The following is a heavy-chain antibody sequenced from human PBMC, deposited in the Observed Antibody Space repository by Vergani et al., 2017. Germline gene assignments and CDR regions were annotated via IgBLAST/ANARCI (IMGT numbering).Heavy chain of an antibody. CDR2: IYYSGST. D-gene: IGHD3-10*01. J-gene: IGHJ6*03. Sequence: QVQLQESGPGLVKPSQTLSLTCTVSGDSISRYYWSWIRQPPGKGLKWIGNIYYSGSTNYNPSLKSRVTISVDTSKNQFSLILNSVTAADTAVYYCASDRYYGSGSWDYYYYYMDVWGKGTTVTVSS. CDR1: GDSISRYY. V-gene: IGHV4-59*01. CDR3: ASDRYYGSGSWDYYYYYMDV.